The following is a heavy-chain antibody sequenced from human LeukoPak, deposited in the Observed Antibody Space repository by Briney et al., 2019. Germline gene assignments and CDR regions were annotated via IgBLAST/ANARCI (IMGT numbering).Heavy chain of an antibody. CDR2: IYYSGST. V-gene: IGHV4-59*01. Sequence: SETLSLTCTVSGGSISGYYWSWIRQPPGKGLEWIGYIYYSGSTNYNPSLKSRVTIPVDTSKNQFSLKLSSVTAADTAVYYCARGVRCSGGSCYPSDWFDPWGQGTLVTVSS. CDR3: ARGVRCSGGSCYPSDWFDP. CDR1: GGSISGYY. J-gene: IGHJ5*02. D-gene: IGHD2-15*01.